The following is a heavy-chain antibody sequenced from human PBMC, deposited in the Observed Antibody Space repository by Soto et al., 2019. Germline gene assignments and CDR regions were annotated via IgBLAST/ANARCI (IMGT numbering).Heavy chain of an antibody. CDR3: NRGSEYDFWSGYL. D-gene: IGHD3-3*01. CDR1: GGTSTRYA. CDR2: IVPMFGTS. V-gene: IGHV1-69*06. J-gene: IGHJ4*02. Sequence: QERLVQSGAEVRKPGSSVKVSCKVTGGTSTRYAINWVRQAPGQGLEWMGGIVPMFGTSKYAQKFQGRVTSTGDTSTNIAYMELRSVRSEGTAVYYCNRGSEYDFWSGYLWGQGTLVSVSS.